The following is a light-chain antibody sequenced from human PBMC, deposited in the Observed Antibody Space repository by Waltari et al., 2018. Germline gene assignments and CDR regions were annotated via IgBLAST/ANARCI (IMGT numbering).Light chain of an antibody. V-gene: IGKV1-5*03. CDR1: QNISNW. CDR2: KAS. CDR3: QQYNSDSRT. J-gene: IGKJ1*01. Sequence: DIQMTQSPSPLSASVGDRITITCRASQNISNWLGWYQHKPGKAPKILIYKASTLDSGVPSRFSGSGSGTEFTLTISGLQPDDFATYYCQQYNSDSRTFGQGTKVEL.